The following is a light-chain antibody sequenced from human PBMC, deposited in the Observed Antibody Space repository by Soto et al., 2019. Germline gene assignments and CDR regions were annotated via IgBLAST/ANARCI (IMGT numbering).Light chain of an antibody. J-gene: IGKJ1*01. Sequence: IHLTQSLGTLSLSPGERATLSCRASLGIKHHQLAWYQQNPGQAPRLLIYGASSRATGIPDRVRGSGSGTDFTLTINRLEPQDVAVYYCQQYGNSPRTFGQGTKV. V-gene: IGKV3-20*01. CDR2: GAS. CDR3: QQYGNSPRT. CDR1: LGIKHHQ.